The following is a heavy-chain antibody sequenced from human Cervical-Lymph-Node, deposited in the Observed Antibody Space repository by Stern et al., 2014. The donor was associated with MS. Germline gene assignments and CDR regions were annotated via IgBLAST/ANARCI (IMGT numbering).Heavy chain of an antibody. V-gene: IGHV4-39*01. CDR1: GASITSYY. CDR2: IYYSGRT. J-gene: IGHJ4*02. Sequence: QVQLQESGPGLLRPSETLSLTCTVSGASITSYYWGWIRQPPGKGLEWIGSIYYSGRTYYNPSLKSRVTISVDTSKNQFSLKLSSGTAADTAVYYCARGYGWFDYWGQGTLVTVSS. CDR3: ARGYGWFDY. D-gene: IGHD5-12*01.